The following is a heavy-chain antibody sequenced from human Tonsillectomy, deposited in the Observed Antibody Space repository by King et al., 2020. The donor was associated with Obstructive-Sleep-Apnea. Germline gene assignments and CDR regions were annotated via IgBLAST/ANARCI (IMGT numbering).Heavy chain of an antibody. Sequence: QLVQSGAEVKKPGASVKVSCKASGYTFTGYYMHWVRQAPGQGLEWMGWINPNSGGTNYAQKFQGRVTMTRDTSISTAYMELSRLRSDDTAVYYCARESGHGGTGYYSGAYYFDYWGQGTLATVSS. CDR1: GYTFTGYY. D-gene: IGHD3/OR15-3a*01. J-gene: IGHJ4*02. CDR2: INPNSGGT. CDR3: ARESGHGGTGYYSGAYYFDY. V-gene: IGHV1-2*02.